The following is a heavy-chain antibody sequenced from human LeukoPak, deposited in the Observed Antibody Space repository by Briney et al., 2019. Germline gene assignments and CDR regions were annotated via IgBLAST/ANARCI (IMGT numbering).Heavy chain of an antibody. Sequence: PSETLSLTCTVSGGSISSYYWSWIRQPPGKGLEWIGYIYYSGSTNYNPSLKSRVTISVDTSKNQFSLKLSSVTAADTAVYYCERGWRSWTPSVAAAGTGVWFDPWGQGTLVTVSS. CDR1: GGSISSYY. CDR2: IYYSGST. D-gene: IGHD6-13*01. CDR3: ERGWRSWTPSVAAAGTGVWFDP. J-gene: IGHJ5*02. V-gene: IGHV4-59*01.